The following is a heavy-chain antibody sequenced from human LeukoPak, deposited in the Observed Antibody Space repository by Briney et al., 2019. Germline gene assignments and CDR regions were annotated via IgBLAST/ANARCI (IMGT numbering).Heavy chain of an antibody. CDR1: GGSISSGDYY. CDR2: IYYSGIT. Sequence: PSETLSLXCTVSGGSISSGDYYWSWIRQPPGKGLEWIGYIYYSGITYYNPSLKSRVTISVDTSKNQFSLKLSSVTAADTAVYYCARDGYSYGYGWYFDLWGRGTLVTVSS. CDR3: ARDGYSYGYGWYFDL. J-gene: IGHJ2*01. D-gene: IGHD5-18*01. V-gene: IGHV4-30-4*08.